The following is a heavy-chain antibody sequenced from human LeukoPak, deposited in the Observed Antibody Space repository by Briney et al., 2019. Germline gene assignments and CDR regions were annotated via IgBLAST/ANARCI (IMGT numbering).Heavy chain of an antibody. CDR2: IYYRGDT. J-gene: IGHJ4*02. Sequence: SETLSLTCTVSGGPFGISSYYWAWIRQAPGMGLEWIGSIYYRGDTLYKPSLQSRVTISLDTSKSQFSLTLNSATAADTAVYYCARHGLPYFDYWGQGAPVTVSS. V-gene: IGHV4-39*01. CDR1: GGPFGISSYY. CDR3: ARHGLPYFDY. D-gene: IGHD3/OR15-3a*01.